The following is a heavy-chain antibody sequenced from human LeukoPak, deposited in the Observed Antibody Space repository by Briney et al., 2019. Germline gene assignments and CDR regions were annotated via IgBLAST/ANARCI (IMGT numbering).Heavy chain of an antibody. CDR2: VNGPGDWT. D-gene: IGHD6-25*01. CDR3: AREVFEGQRQSDAFDV. J-gene: IGHJ3*01. Sequence: PGGSLRLSCAASGFTFSSHWMRCVRQAPGEGLVWVSRVNGPGDWTHYADSVRGRFIISRDNAENTISLQMNNLRAEDTAVYFCAREVFEGQRQSDAFDVWGQGTMVTVSS. CDR1: GFTFSSHW. V-gene: IGHV3-74*01.